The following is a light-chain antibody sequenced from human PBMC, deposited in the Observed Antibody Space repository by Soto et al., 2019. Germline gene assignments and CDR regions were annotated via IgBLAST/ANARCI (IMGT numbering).Light chain of an antibody. V-gene: IGLV2-14*01. J-gene: IGLJ3*02. CDR3: SSYTSSGTRV. CDR2: EVT. CDR1: SSDVGGYNY. Sequence: QSALTQPASVSGSPGQSITISCTGTSSDVGGYNYVSWYQQHPGQAPKLMIYEVTNRPSGVSNRFSGSKSANTASLTISGLQAEDGADYYCSSYTSSGTRVFGGGTKVTVL.